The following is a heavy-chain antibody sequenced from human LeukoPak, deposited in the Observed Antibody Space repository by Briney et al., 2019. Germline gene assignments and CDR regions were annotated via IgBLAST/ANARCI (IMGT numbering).Heavy chain of an antibody. Sequence: GGSLRLSCAASGFTFRSYAMNWVRQAPGKGLEWVSAISGSGSATYYADSVKGGFTISRDNSKNTLYLQMNSLRAEDTAVYYCAKDQYGEAFDIWGPGTMVTVSS. J-gene: IGHJ3*02. V-gene: IGHV3-23*01. CDR3: AKDQYGEAFDI. D-gene: IGHD4-17*01. CDR1: GFTFRSYA. CDR2: ISGSGSAT.